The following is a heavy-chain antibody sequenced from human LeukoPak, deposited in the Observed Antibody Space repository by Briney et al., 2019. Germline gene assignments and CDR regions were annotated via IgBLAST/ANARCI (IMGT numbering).Heavy chain of an antibody. D-gene: IGHD3-22*01. Sequence: ASVKVSCKASGYTFNTHGIAWVRQAPGQGLEWMGWISAYNGETKYAQKVQDRVTMTTDTSTSTAYMELRSLRSDDTAVYYCARDGRFYYDSSGYHSWYDWFDPWGQGTLVTVSS. J-gene: IGHJ5*02. CDR2: ISAYNGET. CDR1: GYTFNTHG. V-gene: IGHV1-18*01. CDR3: ARDGRFYYDSSGYHSWYDWFDP.